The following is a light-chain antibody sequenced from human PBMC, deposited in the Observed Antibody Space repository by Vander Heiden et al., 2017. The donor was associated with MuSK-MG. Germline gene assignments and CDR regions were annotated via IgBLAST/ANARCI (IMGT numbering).Light chain of an antibody. CDR1: GSKIGSNT. CDR2: STI. J-gene: IGLJ2*01. CDR3: ASWYDSLNGPL. Sequence: QSVLTQPPSASGTPGQRVTIAWSGSGSKIGSNTVNWYKQLPGKDTNTHLYSTIHRPSGVPHRFARSKSVTSASLAISGLQSDDEPDYYCASWYDSLNGPLLGGGTKLTFL. V-gene: IGLV1-44*01.